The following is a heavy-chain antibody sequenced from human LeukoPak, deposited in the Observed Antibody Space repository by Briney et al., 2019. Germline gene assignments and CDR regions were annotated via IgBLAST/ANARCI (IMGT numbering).Heavy chain of an antibody. V-gene: IGHV1-2*02. Sequence: ASVKVSCKASGYTFTGYYMHWVRQAPGQGLEWMGWINPNSGGTNYAQKFQGRVTMTTDTSTSTAYMELRSLRSDDTAVYYCARVVPYYDFDYWGQGTLVTVSS. J-gene: IGHJ4*02. CDR1: GYTFTGYY. CDR3: ARVVPYYDFDY. CDR2: INPNSGGT. D-gene: IGHD3-3*01.